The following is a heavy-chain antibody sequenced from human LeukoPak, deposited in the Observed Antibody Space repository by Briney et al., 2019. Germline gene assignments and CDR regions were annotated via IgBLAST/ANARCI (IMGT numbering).Heavy chain of an antibody. CDR2: ISAGGGST. Sequence: GGSLRLSCAASGFAFSTFAMSWVRQAPGKGLEWVSGISAGGGSTEYADSVKGRFTISRDNSKNTLYLEMNSLSAEDTATYYCAKERGNYYNTPRFDPWGQGTLVTVSS. D-gene: IGHD3-22*01. J-gene: IGHJ5*02. CDR1: GFAFSTFA. CDR3: AKERGNYYNTPRFDP. V-gene: IGHV3-23*01.